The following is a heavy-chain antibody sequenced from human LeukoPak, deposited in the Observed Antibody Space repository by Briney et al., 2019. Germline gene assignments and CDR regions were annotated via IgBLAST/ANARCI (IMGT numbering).Heavy chain of an antibody. CDR1: GFTFSNYA. J-gene: IGHJ3*02. CDR2: ISGSGRNT. Sequence: PGGSLRVSCAASGFTFSNYAMSWVRQAPGKGLEWVSGISGSGRNTYYADPVRGRFTISRDNSKSTLYLQVNSLRAEDTALYYCGKHQGSGGVGSGTGAFDIWGQGTMVTVS. D-gene: IGHD3-16*01. CDR3: GKHQGSGGVGSGTGAFDI. V-gene: IGHV3-23*01.